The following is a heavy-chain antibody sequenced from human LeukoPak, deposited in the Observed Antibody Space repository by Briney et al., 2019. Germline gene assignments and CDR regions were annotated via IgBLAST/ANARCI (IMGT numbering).Heavy chain of an antibody. CDR1: GYTFTSYG. CDR2: ISADNGNT. Sequence: GASVKVSCKASGYTFTSYGISWVRQAPGQGLEWMGWISADNGNTNYAQRLQGRVTMTTDTSTSTAYMELRSLRSDDTAVYYCARENYSNWFDPWGQGTLVTVSS. CDR3: ARENYSNWFDP. D-gene: IGHD4-11*01. V-gene: IGHV1-18*01. J-gene: IGHJ5*02.